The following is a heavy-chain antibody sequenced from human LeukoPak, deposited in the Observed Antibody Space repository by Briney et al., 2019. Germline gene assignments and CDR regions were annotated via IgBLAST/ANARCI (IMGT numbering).Heavy chain of an antibody. Sequence: KPGESLKISCKGSGYSFTSYWIGWVRQMPGEGLECMGIIYPGDSDTSYSPSLQGQVTISTDTSITTTYLQWGSLQASHTAMYYRARRTYGGWGLDVWGQGTTVTVSS. V-gene: IGHV5-51*01. CDR2: IYPGDSDT. CDR1: GYSFTSYW. CDR3: ARRTYGGWGLDV. D-gene: IGHD3-16*01. J-gene: IGHJ6*02.